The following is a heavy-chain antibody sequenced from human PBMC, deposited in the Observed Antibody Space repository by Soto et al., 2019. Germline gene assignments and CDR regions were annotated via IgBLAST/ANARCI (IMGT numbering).Heavy chain of an antibody. J-gene: IGHJ3*02. CDR1: GFSLSTSGVG. V-gene: IGHV2-5*02. Sequence: QITLKESGPPLVKPTQTLTLTCTFSGFSLSTSGVGVGWIRQPPGKALEWLALIYWDDDKRYSPSLKSRLTITKDTSKNQVVLTMTNMDPVDTATYYCAHRHSGSSSPPYDAFDIWGQGTMVTVSS. CDR2: IYWDDDK. CDR3: AHRHSGSSSPPYDAFDI. D-gene: IGHD1-26*01.